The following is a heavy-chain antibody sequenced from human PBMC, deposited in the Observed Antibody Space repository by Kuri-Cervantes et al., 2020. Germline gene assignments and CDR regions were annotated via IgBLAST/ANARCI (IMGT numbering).Heavy chain of an antibody. J-gene: IGHJ6*02. Sequence: LRLSCAVSGGSISSGGYSWSWIRQPPGKGLEWIGYIYHSGSTYYNPSLKSRVTISVDTSKNQFSLKLSSVTAADTAVYYCARVTAMVEHGRKYYYYGMDVWGQGTTVTVSS. D-gene: IGHD5-18*01. CDR2: IYHSGST. CDR3: ARVTAMVEHGRKYYYYGMDV. V-gene: IGHV4-30-2*01. CDR1: GGSISSGGYS.